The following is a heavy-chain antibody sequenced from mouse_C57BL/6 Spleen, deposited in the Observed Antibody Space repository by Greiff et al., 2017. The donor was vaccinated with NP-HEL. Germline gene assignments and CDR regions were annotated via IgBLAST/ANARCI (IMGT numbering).Heavy chain of an antibody. CDR3: TTVSRYGSSSYFDV. CDR2: IDPEDGDT. J-gene: IGHJ1*03. D-gene: IGHD1-1*01. Sequence: VQLQQSGAELVRPGASVKLSCTASGFNITEYYMHWVKQRPEQGLEWIGRIDPEDGDTEYAAKFQGKATMTADTSSNTAYLQLSSLTSEDTAVYYCTTVSRYGSSSYFDVWGTGTTVTVAS. V-gene: IGHV14-1*01. CDR1: GFNITEYY.